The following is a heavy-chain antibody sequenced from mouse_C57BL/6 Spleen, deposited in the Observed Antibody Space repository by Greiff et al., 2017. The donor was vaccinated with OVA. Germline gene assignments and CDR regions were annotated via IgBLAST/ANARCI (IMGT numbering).Heavy chain of an antibody. J-gene: IGHJ2*01. V-gene: IGHV1-80*01. CDR2: LYPGDGDT. Sequence: VQLQESGAELVKPGASVKISCKASGYAFSSYWMNWVKQRPGKGLEWIGQLYPGDGDTNYNGKFKGKATLTADKSSSTAYMQLSSLTSEDSAVYFCARRGQLGRNYFDYWGQGTTLTVSS. D-gene: IGHD4-1*02. CDR1: GYAFSSYW. CDR3: ARRGQLGRNYFDY.